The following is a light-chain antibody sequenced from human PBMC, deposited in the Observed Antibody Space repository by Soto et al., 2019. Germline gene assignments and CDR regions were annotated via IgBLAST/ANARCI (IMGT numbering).Light chain of an antibody. CDR2: EVS. V-gene: IGLV2-14*01. Sequence: QSALTQPASVSGSPGQSITISCTGTSSDVGNYKYVSWYQQHPGKAPKLMIYEVSNRPSGVSERFSGSKAGDTASLTISGLQADDESEYFCISYKTDDTFVFGGGTKVTVL. J-gene: IGLJ1*01. CDR1: SSDVGNYKY. CDR3: ISYKTDDTFV.